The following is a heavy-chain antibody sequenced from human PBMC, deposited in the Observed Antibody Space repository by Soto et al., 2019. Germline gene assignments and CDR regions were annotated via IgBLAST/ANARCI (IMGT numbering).Heavy chain of an antibody. D-gene: IGHD2-15*01. CDR2: ISAYNGNT. V-gene: IGHV1-18*01. J-gene: IGHJ5*02. CDR1: GSTFTSYG. CDR3: ARDCSGGSCYAEPFDP. Sequence: ASVKVSCKASGSTFTSYGINSVRQAPGQGLEWMGWISAYNGNTNYAQKLQGRVTMTTDTSTSTAYMELRSLRSDDTAVYYCARDCSGGSCYAEPFDPWGQGTLVTVSS.